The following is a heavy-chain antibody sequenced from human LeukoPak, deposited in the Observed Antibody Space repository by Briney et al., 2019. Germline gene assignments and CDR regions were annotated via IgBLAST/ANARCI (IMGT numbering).Heavy chain of an antibody. CDR3: AKGVAPAATNFDY. V-gene: IGHV3-21*01. Sequence: GGSLRLSCAASGFTFSTYSMNWVRQAPGKGLEWVSSISSSSSYIYYAGSVKGRFTISRDNSKNTLYLQMNSLRAEDTAIYYCAKGVAPAATNFDYWGQGTLVTVSS. J-gene: IGHJ4*02. CDR2: ISSSSSYI. D-gene: IGHD2-2*01. CDR1: GFTFSTYS.